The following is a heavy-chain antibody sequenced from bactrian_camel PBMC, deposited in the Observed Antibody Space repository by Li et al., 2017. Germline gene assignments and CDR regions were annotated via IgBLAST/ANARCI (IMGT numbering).Heavy chain of an antibody. CDR2: IDHDGDT. CDR1: GDIGRRYC. J-gene: IGHJ4*01. D-gene: IGHD3*01. CDR3: AADIAPKDGGVWYGDYTN. V-gene: IGHV3S53*01. Sequence: HVQLVESGGGSVQAGGSLRLSCAVSGDIGRRYCMGWFRQVPGNEREGVAFIDHDGDTSYIPSVKGRFTISFGKIKHTLYLQMNSLKPEDTGMYYCAADIAPKDGGVWYGDYTNWGQGTQVTVS.